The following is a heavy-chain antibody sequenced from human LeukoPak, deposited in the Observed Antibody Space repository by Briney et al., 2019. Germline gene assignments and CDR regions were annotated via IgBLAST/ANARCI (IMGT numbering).Heavy chain of an antibody. CDR3: ARDGTYSSGWYDFDH. V-gene: IGHV3-20*04. Sequence: PGGSLRLSCTASGFTFGDYAMSWFRQAPGKGLEWVSGINWNGGITVYADSVKGRFTISRDNAKNSLYLQMNSLRAEDTALYYCARDGTYSSGWYDFDHWGQGTLVTVSS. D-gene: IGHD6-19*01. CDR2: INWNGGIT. CDR1: GFTFGDYA. J-gene: IGHJ4*02.